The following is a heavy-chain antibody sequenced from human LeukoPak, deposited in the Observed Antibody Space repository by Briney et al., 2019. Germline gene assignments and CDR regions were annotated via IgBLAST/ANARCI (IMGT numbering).Heavy chain of an antibody. CDR1: GGSISSGGYN. CDR2: IYYSGST. CDR3: ARVGTQQLDYYGMDV. V-gene: IGHV4-31*03. Sequence: SETLSLTCTVSGGSISSGGYNWSWIRQHPGKGLEWIGYIYYSGSTYYNPSLKSRVTISVDTSKNQFSLKLSSVTAADTAVYYCARVGTQQLDYYGMDVWGQGTTVTVSS. D-gene: IGHD6-13*01. J-gene: IGHJ6*02.